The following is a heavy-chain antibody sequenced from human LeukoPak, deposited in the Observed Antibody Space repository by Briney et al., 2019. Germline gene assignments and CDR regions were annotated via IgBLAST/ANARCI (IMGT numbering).Heavy chain of an antibody. CDR3: ARDRAGVYSYGPFDY. Sequence: ASVKVSCKASGYTFTSYYMHWVRQAPGQGLEWMGIINPSGGSTSYAQKFQGRVTMTRDMSTSTAYMELRSLRSDDTAVYYCARDRAGVYSYGPFDYWGQGTLVTVSS. J-gene: IGHJ4*02. D-gene: IGHD5-18*01. V-gene: IGHV1-46*01. CDR2: INPSGGST. CDR1: GYTFTSYY.